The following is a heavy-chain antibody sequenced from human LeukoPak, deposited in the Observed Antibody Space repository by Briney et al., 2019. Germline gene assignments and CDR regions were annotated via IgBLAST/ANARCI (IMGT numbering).Heavy chain of an antibody. J-gene: IGHJ5*02. V-gene: IGHV4-59*12. CDR3: ARVEDSGYDYRGRFDP. CDR1: GGSISTYY. CDR2: IYYTGST. D-gene: IGHD5-12*01. Sequence: SETLSLTCAVSGGSISTYYWSWIRQPPGKGLEWIGYIYYTGSTNYNPSLKSRVTISVDTSKNQFSLKLSSVTAADTAVYYCARVEDSGYDYRGRFDPWGQGTLVTVSS.